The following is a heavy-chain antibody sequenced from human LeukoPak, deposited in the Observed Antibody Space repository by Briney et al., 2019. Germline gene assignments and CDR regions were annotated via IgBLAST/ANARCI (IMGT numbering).Heavy chain of an antibody. Sequence: KPSETLSLTCAVSGYSIGSGYYWGWIRQPPGKGLEWIGSIYHSGSTYYNPSLKSRVTISVDTSKNQFSLKLSSVTAADTAVYYCARHGENPTPEYYYYYYMDVWGKGTTVTVSS. CDR1: GYSIGSGYY. CDR2: IYHSGST. CDR3: ARHGENPTPEYYYYYYMDV. J-gene: IGHJ6*03. V-gene: IGHV4-38-2*01. D-gene: IGHD1-14*01.